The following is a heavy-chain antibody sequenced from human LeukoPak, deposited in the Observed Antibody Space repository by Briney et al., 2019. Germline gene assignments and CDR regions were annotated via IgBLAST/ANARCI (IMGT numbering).Heavy chain of an antibody. CDR1: GFTFSSYW. Sequence: GGSLRLSRAASGFTFSSYWMSWVRQAPGKGLEWVANIKQDGSEKYYVDSVKGRFTISRDNAKNLLYLQMNSLRAEDTAVYYCARGWYYDFWSGFESRVLDVWGKGTTVTVSS. D-gene: IGHD3-3*01. J-gene: IGHJ6*04. CDR3: ARGWYYDFWSGFESRVLDV. V-gene: IGHV3-7*01. CDR2: IKQDGSEK.